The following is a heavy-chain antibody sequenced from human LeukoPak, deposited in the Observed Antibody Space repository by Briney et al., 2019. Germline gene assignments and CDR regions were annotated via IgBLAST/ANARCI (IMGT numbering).Heavy chain of an antibody. Sequence: SETLSLTCTVSGGSISSSSYYWGWMRQPPGKGLEGIGSIYYSGSTYYNPSLESRVTISVDTSKNQFSLKLSSVTAADTAVYYCGRELSGSSWYWDWFDPWGQGTLVTVSS. CDR2: IYYSGST. J-gene: IGHJ5*02. CDR3: GRELSGSSWYWDWFDP. D-gene: IGHD6-13*01. CDR1: GGSISSSSYY. V-gene: IGHV4-39*07.